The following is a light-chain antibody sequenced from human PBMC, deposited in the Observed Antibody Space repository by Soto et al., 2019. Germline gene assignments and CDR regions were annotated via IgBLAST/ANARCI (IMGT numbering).Light chain of an antibody. CDR2: GAS. Sequence: IVMTQSPATLSVSPGERATLSCRSSHSVSVNLDWYQQKPGQAPRLLIYGASTRATDVPARFSGSGSGTEFTLTISSLQSEDLGIYYCQQYTNWPPMFTFGPGTKLEIK. J-gene: IGKJ2*01. V-gene: IGKV3-15*01. CDR1: HSVSVN. CDR3: QQYTNWPPMFT.